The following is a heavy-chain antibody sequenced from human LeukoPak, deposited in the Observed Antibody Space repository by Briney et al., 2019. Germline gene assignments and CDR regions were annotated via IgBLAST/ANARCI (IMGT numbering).Heavy chain of an antibody. CDR3: AKGNTMVRGPKGAFDI. CDR2: ITGGGEST. V-gene: IGHV3-23*01. CDR1: GFTFEASA. Sequence: GGSLRLSCAASGFTFEASAMSWVRQAPGKGLEWVAVITGGGESTYYADSVKGRFTISRDNSKKTLYLQMNSLRAEDTAVYYCAKGNTMVRGPKGAFDIWGQGTMVTVSS. D-gene: IGHD3-10*01. J-gene: IGHJ3*02.